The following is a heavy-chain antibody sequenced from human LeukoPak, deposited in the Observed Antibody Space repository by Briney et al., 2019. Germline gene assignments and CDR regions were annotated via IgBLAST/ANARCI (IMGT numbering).Heavy chain of an antibody. CDR1: GGTFSSYA. CDR2: IIPILGIA. J-gene: IGHJ6*03. Sequence: VKVSCKASGGTFSSYAISWVRQAPGQGLEWMGRIIPILGIANYAQKFQGRVTITADKSTSTAYMELSSLRSEDTAVYYCARTGXGYYYYYMDVWGKGTTVTVSS. V-gene: IGHV1-69*10. CDR3: ARTGXGYYYYYMDV. D-gene: IGHD1-26*01.